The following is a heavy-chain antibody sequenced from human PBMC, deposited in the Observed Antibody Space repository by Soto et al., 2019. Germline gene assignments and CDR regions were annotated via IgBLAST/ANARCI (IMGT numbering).Heavy chain of an antibody. J-gene: IGHJ3*02. D-gene: IGHD3-22*01. Sequence: EASVKVSCKASGYTFTSYGISWVRQAPGQGLEWMGWISAYNGNTNYAQKLQGRVTMTTDTSTSTAYMELRSLRSDDTAVYYCARDYDSSGYDAFDIWGQGTMVTVSS. V-gene: IGHV1-18*01. CDR2: ISAYNGNT. CDR1: GYTFTSYG. CDR3: ARDYDSSGYDAFDI.